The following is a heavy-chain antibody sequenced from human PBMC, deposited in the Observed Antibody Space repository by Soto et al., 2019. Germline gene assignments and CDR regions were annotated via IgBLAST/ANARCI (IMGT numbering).Heavy chain of an antibody. CDR2: IYYTGGT. J-gene: IGHJ5*02. V-gene: IGHV4-59*01. CDR3: GRGRAWVDP. CDR1: GGSISSYY. Sequence: QVQLQESGPGLVKPSETLSLTCTVSGGSISSYYWSWIRQPPGKGLECIGYIYYTGGTNYNPSLKSRVTISLGTSKTQFPLKLSSVTAADTAVYYCGRGRAWVDPWGQGTLVTVSS.